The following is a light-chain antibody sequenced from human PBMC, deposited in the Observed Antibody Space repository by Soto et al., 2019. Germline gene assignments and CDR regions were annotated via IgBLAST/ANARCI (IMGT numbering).Light chain of an antibody. J-gene: IGKJ1*01. CDR3: QQYNSYMWT. V-gene: IGKV1-5*01. CDR1: QSISSW. CDR2: DAS. Sequence: DIQMTQSPSSLSPSVGDRFTITCRASQSISSWLAWYQQKPGKAPKLLIYDASSLESGVPSRLRGSGSGTELTLTISSLKNDDLATYYCQQYNSYMWTFGHGTKVDIK.